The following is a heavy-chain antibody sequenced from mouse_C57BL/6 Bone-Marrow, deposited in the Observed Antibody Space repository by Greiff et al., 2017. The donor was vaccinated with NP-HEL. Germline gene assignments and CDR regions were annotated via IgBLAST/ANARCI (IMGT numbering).Heavy chain of an antibody. D-gene: IGHD1-1*01. CDR3: ARHEDSGYYGSSSYFDV. CDR2: FYPGSGSI. J-gene: IGHJ1*03. Sequence: QVQLQQSGAELVKPGASVKLSCKASGYTFTEYTIHWVKQRSGQGLEWIGWFYPGSGSIKYNEKFKDKATLTADKSSSTVYMELSRLTSEDSAVYFCARHEDSGYYGSSSYFDVWGTGTTVTVSS. V-gene: IGHV1-62-2*01. CDR1: GYTFTEYT.